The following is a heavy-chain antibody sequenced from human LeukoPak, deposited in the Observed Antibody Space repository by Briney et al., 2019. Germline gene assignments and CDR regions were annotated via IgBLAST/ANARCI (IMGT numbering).Heavy chain of an antibody. CDR2: IDPNDGST. CDR1: GYTFSSYY. CDR3: ARGGPYHGWDY. D-gene: IGHD2-15*01. J-gene: IGHJ4*02. V-gene: IGHV1-46*01. Sequence: GATVKVSCKASGYTFSSYYMRWARQAPGQGLEWVGRIDPNDGSTIYARNLQGRVTMTSDTSTSTVYMELSSLRSEDTAVYYCARGGPYHGWDYWGQGTLVTVSS.